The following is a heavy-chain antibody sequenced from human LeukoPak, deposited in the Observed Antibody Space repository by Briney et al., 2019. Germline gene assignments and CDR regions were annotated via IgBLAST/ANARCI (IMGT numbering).Heavy chain of an antibody. V-gene: IGHV1-46*01. J-gene: IGHJ3*02. CDR3: ARDRRVSFWPATAQKTNDAFDI. CDR2: INPSGGST. D-gene: IGHD3-3*01. Sequence: ASVKVSCKASGYTFTSYYMHWVRQAPGQGLGWMGIINPSGGSTSYAQKFQGRVTMTRDMSTSTVYMGLSSLRSEDTAVYYCARDRRVSFWPATAQKTNDAFDIWGQGTMVTVSS. CDR1: GYTFTSYY.